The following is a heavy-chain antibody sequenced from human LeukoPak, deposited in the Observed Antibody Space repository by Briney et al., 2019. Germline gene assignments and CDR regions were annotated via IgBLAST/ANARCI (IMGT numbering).Heavy chain of an antibody. CDR2: IYYSGST. V-gene: IGHV4-31*02. CDR3: ARSAYDSSGYYNY. Sequence: LRLSCAASGFTFSSYAMSWVRQHPGKGLEWIGYIYYSGSTYYNPSLKSRVTISVDTSKNQFSLKLSSVTAADTAVYYCARSAYDSSGYYNYWGQGTLVTVSS. CDR1: GFTFSSYA. D-gene: IGHD3-22*01. J-gene: IGHJ4*02.